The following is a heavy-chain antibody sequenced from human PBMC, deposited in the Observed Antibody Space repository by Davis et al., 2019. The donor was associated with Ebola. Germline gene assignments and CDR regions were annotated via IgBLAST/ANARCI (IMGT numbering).Heavy chain of an antibody. D-gene: IGHD2-15*01. Sequence: PGGSLRLSCAASGFTFSDYYMSWIRQAPGKGLEWVSYISSSGSTIYYADSVKGRFTISRDNAKNSLYLQMNSLRAEDTAVYYCARAGPLDCSGGSCYSFPTPIYYYYGMDVWGQGTTVTVSS. CDR1: GFTFSDYY. J-gene: IGHJ6*02. CDR3: ARAGPLDCSGGSCYSFPTPIYYYYGMDV. CDR2: ISSSGSTI. V-gene: IGHV3-11*04.